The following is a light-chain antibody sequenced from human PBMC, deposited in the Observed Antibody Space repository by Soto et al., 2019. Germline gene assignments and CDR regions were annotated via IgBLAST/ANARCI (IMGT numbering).Light chain of an antibody. CDR3: QQYDYWPRT. CDR1: QSISSN. V-gene: IGKV3-15*01. Sequence: ETVMTQSPATLSVSPGERATLSCRASQSISSNLAWFQQKPGQAPRLRMYGASNRATGIPARFSGSGSGTEFTLTISSLQSEDFAVYYCQQYDYWPRTFGQGTKVDIK. J-gene: IGKJ1*01. CDR2: GAS.